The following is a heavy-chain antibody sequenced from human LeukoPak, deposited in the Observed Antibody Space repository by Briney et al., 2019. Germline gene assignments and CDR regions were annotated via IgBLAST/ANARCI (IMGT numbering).Heavy chain of an antibody. CDR2: IWYDGSGK. Sequence: GGSLRLSCAASRFTFTDYGMHWVRQPPGKGLEWVALIWYDGSGKYYADSVKGRFTISRDNSKNTLYLQMNSLRAEDTAVYYCARDWCGGGSCYYFDHWGEGTLVTVSS. V-gene: IGHV3-33*01. J-gene: IGHJ4*02. D-gene: IGHD2-15*01. CDR1: RFTFTDYG. CDR3: ARDWCGGGSCYYFDH.